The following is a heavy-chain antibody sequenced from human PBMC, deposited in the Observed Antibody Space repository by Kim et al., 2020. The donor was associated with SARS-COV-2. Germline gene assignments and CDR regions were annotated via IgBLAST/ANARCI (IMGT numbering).Heavy chain of an antibody. Sequence: SETLSLTCTVSGGSISSYYWSWIRQPPGKGLEWIGYIYYSGSTNYNPSLKSRVTISVDTSKNQFSLKLSSVTAADTAVYYCARRQQLWFDDMVYYYYGMDVWGQGTTVTVSS. CDR1: GGSISSYY. D-gene: IGHD5-18*01. J-gene: IGHJ6*02. CDR2: IYYSGST. CDR3: ARRQQLWFDDMVYYYYGMDV. V-gene: IGHV4-59*08.